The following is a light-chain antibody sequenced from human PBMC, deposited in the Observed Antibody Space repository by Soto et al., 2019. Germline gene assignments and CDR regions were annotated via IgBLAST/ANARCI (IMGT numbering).Light chain of an antibody. Sequence: QSVLTQPPSASGTPGQRVTISCSGSTSNIGSNTVNWYQQLPGTAPKLLIYNNNERPSGVPDRFSGSKSGNSASLAISGLQSDDEADYYCGAWDDSLNGNYVFGTGTKVTGL. V-gene: IGLV1-44*01. CDR3: GAWDDSLNGNYV. CDR2: NNN. CDR1: TSNIGSNT. J-gene: IGLJ1*01.